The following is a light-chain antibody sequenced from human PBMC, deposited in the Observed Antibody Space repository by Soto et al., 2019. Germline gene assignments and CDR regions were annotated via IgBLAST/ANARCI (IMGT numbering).Light chain of an antibody. CDR2: WAS. V-gene: IGKV4-1*01. CDR3: QQYYSTPLT. CDR1: QSVLYSSDNKNY. J-gene: IGKJ1*01. Sequence: DIVMTQSPDSLAVSLGERATINCKSSQSVLYSSDNKNYLLWYQQKPGQPPKKLIYWASTRESGVPDRFSGSGSGTDFTLTISSLHAEDVAVYYCQQYYSTPLTFGQGTKVEIK.